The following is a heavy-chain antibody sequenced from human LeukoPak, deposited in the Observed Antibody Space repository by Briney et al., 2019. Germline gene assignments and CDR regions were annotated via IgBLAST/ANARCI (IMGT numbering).Heavy chain of an antibody. CDR3: ALSHYYYYFDY. V-gene: IGHV3-53*04. CDR1: GFTVSSNY. CDR2: IYSGGST. Sequence: GGSLRLSCAASGFTVSSNYKSWVRQAPGKGLEWVSVIYSGGSTYYADSVKGRFTISRHNSKNTLYLQMNSLRAEDTAVYHCALSHYYYYFDYWGQGTLVTVSS. D-gene: IGHD3-22*01. J-gene: IGHJ4*02.